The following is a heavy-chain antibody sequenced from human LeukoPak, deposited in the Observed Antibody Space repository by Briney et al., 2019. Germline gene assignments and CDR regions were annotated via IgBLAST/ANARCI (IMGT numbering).Heavy chain of an antibody. CDR3: AKDRPPRAYYDFWSES. CDR1: GFAFSSYG. CDR2: IRCDGSNK. J-gene: IGHJ3*01. D-gene: IGHD3-3*01. V-gene: IGHV3-30*02. Sequence: GGSLRLSCAASGFAFSSYGMLWVRQAPGRAREWVAFIRCDGSNKYYADSGKGRFTISRDNSKNTLYLQMNSLRAEDTAVYYCAKDRPPRAYYDFWSESWGQGTMVTVSS.